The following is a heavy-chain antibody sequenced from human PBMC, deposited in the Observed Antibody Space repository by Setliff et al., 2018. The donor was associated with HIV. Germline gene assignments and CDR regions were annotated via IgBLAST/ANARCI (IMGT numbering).Heavy chain of an antibody. D-gene: IGHD6-13*01. CDR1: GVSFSGYY. CDR2: INHRGIT. J-gene: IGHJ6*02. V-gene: IGHV4-34*01. CDR3: ARVVWMAAAGTIDYYYYGMDI. Sequence: SETLSLTCAVYGVSFSGYYWSWIRQPPGKGLEWIGEINHRGITNYSLSLKSRVTISVDTSKNQFSLKLRSVTAADTAVYYCARVVWMAAAGTIDYYYYGMDIWGQGTTVTVSS.